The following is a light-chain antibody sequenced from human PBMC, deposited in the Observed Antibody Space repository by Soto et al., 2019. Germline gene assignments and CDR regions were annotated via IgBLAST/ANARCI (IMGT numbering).Light chain of an antibody. CDR3: QQYNNWPPEYT. V-gene: IGKV3-15*01. J-gene: IGKJ2*01. CDR2: GAS. CDR1: QSVSSN. Sequence: EIVMTQSPATLSVSPGERATLSCRASQSVSSNLAWYQQKPGQAPRLLIYGASTRATGIPARFSGSGSGTEFTLTLSSLQSEDVEVYYCQQYNNWPPEYTFGEGTKLEIK.